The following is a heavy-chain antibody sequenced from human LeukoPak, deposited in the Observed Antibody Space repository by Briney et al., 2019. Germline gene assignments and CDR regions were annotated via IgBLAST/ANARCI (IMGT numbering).Heavy chain of an antibody. V-gene: IGHV3-30*02. D-gene: IGHD3-22*01. J-gene: IGHJ3*02. CDR1: GLIFSTYG. CDR2: IQNDGNDK. CDR3: ARVVYYYDSSGYPNAFDM. Sequence: PGGSLRLSCAASGLIFSTYGMHWVRQAPGKGREWVAFIQNDGNDKYYADSVKGRFTVSRDNSKNTLDLQMYSLRAEDTAVYYCARVVYYYDSSGYPNAFDMWGQGTMVTVSS.